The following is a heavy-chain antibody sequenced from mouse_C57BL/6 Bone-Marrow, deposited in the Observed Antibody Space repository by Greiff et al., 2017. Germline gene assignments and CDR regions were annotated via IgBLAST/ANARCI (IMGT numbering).Heavy chain of an antibody. D-gene: IGHD1-1*01. V-gene: IGHV1-81*01. CDR2: IYPRSGNT. Sequence: VKLMESGAELARPGASVKLSCKASGYTFTSYGISWVKQRTGQGLEWIGEIYPRSGNTYYNEKFKGKATLTADKSSSTAYMELRSLTSEDSAVYFCARYYGSSFYWYFDGWGTGTTVTVSS. CDR1: GYTFTSYG. CDR3: ARYYGSSFYWYFDG. J-gene: IGHJ1*03.